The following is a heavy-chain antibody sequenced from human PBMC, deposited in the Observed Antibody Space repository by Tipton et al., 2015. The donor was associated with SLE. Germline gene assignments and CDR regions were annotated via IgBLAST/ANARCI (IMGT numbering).Heavy chain of an antibody. J-gene: IGHJ4*02. CDR1: GFTVSSNY. Sequence: SLRLSCAASGFTVSSNYMSWVRQAPGKGLEWVASINQDASGKYYVDSVKGRFTISRDNAKNSLYLQMNSLKAEDTAVYYCARDPHYYGSGSPDFWGQGTLVTVSS. CDR2: INQDASGK. V-gene: IGHV3-7*01. CDR3: ARDPHYYGSGSPDF. D-gene: IGHD3-10*01.